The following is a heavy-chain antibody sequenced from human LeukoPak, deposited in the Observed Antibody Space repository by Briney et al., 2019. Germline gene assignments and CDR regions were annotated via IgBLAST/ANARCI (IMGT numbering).Heavy chain of an antibody. J-gene: IGHJ6*03. CDR1: GFTFSSYS. D-gene: IGHD1-26*01. V-gene: IGHV3-21*06. Sequence: RSGGSLRLSCAASGFTFSSYSMNWVRQAPGKRLEWVSSVTSSSSYVFYADSVKGRFTISRDNAKNSLYLQMNSLTAEDTAVYYCARDPYSGNYGNTYYYYMDVWGKGTTVTISS. CDR3: ARDPYSGNYGNTYYYYMDV. CDR2: VTSSSSYV.